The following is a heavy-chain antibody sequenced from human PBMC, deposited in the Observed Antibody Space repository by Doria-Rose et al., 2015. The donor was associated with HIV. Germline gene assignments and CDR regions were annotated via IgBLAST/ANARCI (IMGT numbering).Heavy chain of an antibody. CDR3: ARVLSGTYDY. CDR2: ICYTGST. CDR1: GGSISHYY. V-gene: IGHV4-59*01. J-gene: IGHJ4*02. Sequence: QVQLQESGPGLVKPSETLSLTCSVSGGSISHYYWSWIRQPPGKGLEYTGYICYTGSTNYSPSLKSRVSISIDTSKNKFSLRLSSVTAADTAVYYCARVLSGTYDYWGQGTLVTVSS. D-gene: IGHD1-26*01.